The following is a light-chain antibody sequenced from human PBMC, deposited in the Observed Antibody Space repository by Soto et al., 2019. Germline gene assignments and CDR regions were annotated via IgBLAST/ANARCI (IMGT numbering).Light chain of an antibody. Sequence: EIVLTQSPDTLSLFPGERATLSCRAIQSVNSGYLAGYQQKPGQAPRLLLYGASTRATSIPDKFSGSGSGTDFNLTISSLEPEDLAVYYCQQFGSTPKTFGQGTTVEVK. CDR3: QQFGSTPKT. J-gene: IGKJ1*01. CDR2: GAS. CDR1: QSVNSGY. V-gene: IGKV3-20*01.